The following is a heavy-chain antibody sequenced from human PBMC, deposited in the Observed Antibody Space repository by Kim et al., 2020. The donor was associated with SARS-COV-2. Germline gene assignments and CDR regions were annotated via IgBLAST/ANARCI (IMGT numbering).Heavy chain of an antibody. J-gene: IGHJ6*02. CDR2: INPNSGGT. CDR1: GYTFTGYY. D-gene: IGHD5-18*01. Sequence: ASVKVSCKASGYTFTGYYMHWVRQAPGQGLEWMGWINPNSGGTNYAQKFQGRVTMTRDTSISTAYMELSRLRSDDTAVYYCARDRTTWIQLWPGYYYYGMDVWGQGTTVTVSS. V-gene: IGHV1-2*02. CDR3: ARDRTTWIQLWPGYYYYGMDV.